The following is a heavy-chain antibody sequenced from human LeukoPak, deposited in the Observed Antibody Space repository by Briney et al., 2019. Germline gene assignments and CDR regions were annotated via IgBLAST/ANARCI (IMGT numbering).Heavy chain of an antibody. CDR3: ARDGLELWFGELLSDAFDI. V-gene: IGHV3-48*03. J-gene: IGHJ3*02. CDR2: ISSSGSTI. CDR1: GFTFSSYE. D-gene: IGHD3-10*01. Sequence: GGSLRLSCAASGFTFSSYEMNWVRQAPGKGLEWVSYISSSGSTIYYADSVKGRFTISRDNANNSLYLQMNSLRAEDTAVYCCARDGLELWFGELLSDAFDIWGQGTMVTVSS.